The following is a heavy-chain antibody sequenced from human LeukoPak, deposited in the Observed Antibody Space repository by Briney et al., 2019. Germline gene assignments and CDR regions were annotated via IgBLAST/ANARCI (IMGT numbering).Heavy chain of an antibody. CDR2: INHSGST. V-gene: IGHV4-34*01. CDR3: ARGCRGSTSCYAFDY. CDR1: GGSFSGYY. Sequence: PSETLSLTCAVYGGSFSGYYWSLIRQPPGKGLEWIGEINHSGSTNYNPSLKSRVTISVDTSKNQFSLKLSSVTAADTAVYYCARGCRGSTSCYAFDYWGQGTLVTVSS. J-gene: IGHJ4*02. D-gene: IGHD2-2*01.